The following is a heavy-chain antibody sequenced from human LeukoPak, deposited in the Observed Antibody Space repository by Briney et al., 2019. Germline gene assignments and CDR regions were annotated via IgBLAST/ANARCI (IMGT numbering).Heavy chain of an antibody. Sequence: SETLSLTCTVSGGSISNYYWSWIRQPPGTGLEWIGYIYYSGSTNYNPPLKSRVSISVDTSRNQLSLKLSSVTAADTAVYYCARFDSSGYYVVYWGQGTLVTVSS. CDR3: ARFDSSGYYVVY. D-gene: IGHD3-22*01. J-gene: IGHJ4*02. CDR2: IYYSGST. V-gene: IGHV4-59*01. CDR1: GGSISNYY.